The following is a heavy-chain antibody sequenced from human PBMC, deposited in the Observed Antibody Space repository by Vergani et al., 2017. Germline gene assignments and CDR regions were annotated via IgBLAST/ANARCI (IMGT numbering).Heavy chain of an antibody. CDR2: ISWNSGSI. CDR1: GFTFDDYA. CDR3: ARGASDYDFWILAYYYYYMDV. J-gene: IGHJ6*03. V-gene: IGHV3-9*01. D-gene: IGHD3-3*01. Sequence: EVQLVESGGGLVQPGRSLRLSCAASGFTFDDYAMHWVRQAPGKGLEWVSGISWNSGSIGYADSVKGRFTISRDNAKNSLYLQMNSLRAEDTAVYYCARGASDYDFWILAYYYYYMDVWGKGTTVTVSS.